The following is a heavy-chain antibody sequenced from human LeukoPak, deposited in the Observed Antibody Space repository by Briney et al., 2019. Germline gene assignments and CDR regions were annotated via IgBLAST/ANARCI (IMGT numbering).Heavy chain of an antibody. CDR3: AREDYYFDS. Sequence: SETLSLTCAVYGGSITVYYWCWVRQPLGEGLEWSGEINHSRVTKYNPSIESRVTLLLDASKNEISLNLNSVTAADTAVYYCAREDYYFDSWGQGTLVTVSS. V-gene: IGHV4-34*01. CDR2: INHSRVT. J-gene: IGHJ4*02. CDR1: GGSITVYY.